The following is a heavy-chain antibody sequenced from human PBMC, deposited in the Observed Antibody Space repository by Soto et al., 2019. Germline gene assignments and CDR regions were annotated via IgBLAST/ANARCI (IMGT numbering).Heavy chain of an antibody. J-gene: IGHJ4*02. CDR1: GFTFSNYG. Sequence: LRLSCAASGFTFSNYGMHWVRQAPGKGLEWMAVIWYNGINKYYVDSVNGRFTNSRHNSKNTLYLQMNSLRTEHTAVYYCARDRDYYNTRGYYHYSDHRGRGTLVTASS. CDR3: ARDRDYYNTRGYYHYSDH. D-gene: IGHD3-22*01. V-gene: IGHV3-33*01. CDR2: IWYNGINK.